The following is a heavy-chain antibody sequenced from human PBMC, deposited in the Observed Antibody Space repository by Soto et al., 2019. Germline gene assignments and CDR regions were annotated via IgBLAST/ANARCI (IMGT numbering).Heavy chain of an antibody. CDR3: ARVDTAMVLDAFDI. V-gene: IGHV3-7*01. CDR2: IKQDGSEK. CDR1: GFTFSSYW. D-gene: IGHD5-18*01. Sequence: GSLRLSCAASGFTFSSYWMSWVRQAPGKGLEWVANIKQDGSEKYYVDSVKGRFTISRDNAKNSLYLQMNSLRAEDTAVYYCARVDTAMVLDAFDIWGQGTMVTVSS. J-gene: IGHJ3*02.